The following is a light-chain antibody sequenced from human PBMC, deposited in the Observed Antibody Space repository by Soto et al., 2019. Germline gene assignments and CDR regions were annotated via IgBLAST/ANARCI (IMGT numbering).Light chain of an antibody. CDR1: QSVRSN. CDR2: DAS. J-gene: IGKJ1*01. CDR3: QQYDNWPRT. Sequence: EKVMTQSPATLSVSPGERATLSCRASQSVRSNLASYQQKPGQPPRLLIYDASTRATGIPSRFSGSGSGTEFTLTISSLKSEDFAVYYCQQYDNWPRTFGQGTKVDIK. V-gene: IGKV3-15*01.